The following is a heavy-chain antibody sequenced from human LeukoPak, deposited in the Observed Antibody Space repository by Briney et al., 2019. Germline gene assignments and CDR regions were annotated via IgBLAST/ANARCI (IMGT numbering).Heavy chain of an antibody. J-gene: IGHJ4*02. Sequence: GGSLRLSCAASGFDVKSHDIHWVRQPIGKGLEWVSSIESPRDIYYAGSVKGRFTISRDNSKNTLYLQMNSLRAEDTAVYYCAKGGPKWLRSYLQFDYWGQGTLVTVSS. V-gene: IGHV3-13*01. D-gene: IGHD5-12*01. CDR1: GFDVKSHD. CDR3: AKGGPKWLRSYLQFDY. CDR2: IESPRDI.